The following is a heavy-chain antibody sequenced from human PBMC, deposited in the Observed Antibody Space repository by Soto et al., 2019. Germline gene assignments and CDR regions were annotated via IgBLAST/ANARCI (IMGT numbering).Heavy chain of an antibody. V-gene: IGHV4-4*02. CDR2: IYHSGST. D-gene: IGHD3-10*01. CDR3: ARDLRYYGSGSYYDQNGDYYYYYYMDV. CDR1: SGSISSSNW. J-gene: IGHJ6*03. Sequence: QVQLQESGPGLVKPSGTLSLTCAVSSGSISSSNWWSWVRQPPGKGLEWIGEIYHSGSTNYNPSLKSRVTISVDKSKNQFSLKLSSVIAADTAVYYCARDLRYYGSGSYYDQNGDYYYYYYMDVWGKGTTVTVSS.